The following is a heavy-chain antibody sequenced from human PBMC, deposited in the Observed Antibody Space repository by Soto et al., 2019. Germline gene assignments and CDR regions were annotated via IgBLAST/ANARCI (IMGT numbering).Heavy chain of an antibody. CDR2: IDSSGSYI. J-gene: IGHJ4*02. D-gene: IGHD3-10*01. CDR3: RRSGSYPY. V-gene: IGHV3-21*02. Sequence: EVQLVESGGGVVKPGKSLRLSCAASGFSFGTYTMNWVRQAPGKGLEWVSCIDSSGSYIYYVDSVKGRFSISRDNAKNSMYLSMTRLRAEETAVYNCRRSGSYPYGGQGGLVSVS. CDR1: GFSFGTYT.